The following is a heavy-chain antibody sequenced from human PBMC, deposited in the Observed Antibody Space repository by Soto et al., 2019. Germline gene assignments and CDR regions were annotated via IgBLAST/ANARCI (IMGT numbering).Heavy chain of an antibody. V-gene: IGHV3-30*19. J-gene: IGHJ1*01. Sequence: QVQLVESGGGVVQPGTSLRVSCVGSGFTFRSYVIHWVRQAPGKGLEWVALTSYDGSDKYYGDSVRGRFTISRDNSRNTVDLQMDSLRLEDPVFYYCARWGTTGGLDVWGQGTLVSVSS. CDR1: GFTFRSYV. CDR2: TSYDGSDK. D-gene: IGHD3-16*01. CDR3: ARWGTTGGLDV.